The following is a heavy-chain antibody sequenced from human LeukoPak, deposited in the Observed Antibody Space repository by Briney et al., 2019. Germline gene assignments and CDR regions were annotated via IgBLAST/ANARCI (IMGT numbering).Heavy chain of an antibody. V-gene: IGHV4-59*12. CDR1: GGSISSYY. CDR3: ASGPGYCSSTSCPSYYYYYGMDV. CDR2: IYYSGST. Sequence: TSETLSLTCTVSGGSISSYYWSWIRQPPGKGLEWIGYIYYSGSTNYNPSLKSRVTISVDTSKNQFSLKLSSVTAADTAVYYCASGPGYCSSTSCPSYYYYYGMDVWGQGTTVTVSS. D-gene: IGHD2-2*01. J-gene: IGHJ6*02.